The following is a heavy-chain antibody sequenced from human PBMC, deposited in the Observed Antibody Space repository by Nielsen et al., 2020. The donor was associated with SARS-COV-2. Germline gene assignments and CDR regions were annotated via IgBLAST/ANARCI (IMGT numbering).Heavy chain of an antibody. Sequence: TLSLTCTVSGASISSGGYFWSWIRQHPGKGLEWIGYIYFTGRTSYNPSLKSRVAMSVDTSKNQFSLDLKPVTAADTAVYYCAREASGYDHYKYGMDVWGLGATVTVSS. CDR3: AREASGYDHYKYGMDV. CDR1: GASISSGGYF. CDR2: IYFTGRT. V-gene: IGHV4-31*03. J-gene: IGHJ6*02. D-gene: IGHD5-12*01.